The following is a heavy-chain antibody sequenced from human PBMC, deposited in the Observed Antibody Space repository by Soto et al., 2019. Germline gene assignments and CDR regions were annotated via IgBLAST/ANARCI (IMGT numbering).Heavy chain of an antibody. CDR1: GCIFDDYA. D-gene: IGHD1-26*01. CDR2: ISWNSGSI. CDR3: SKDISGRASFYYYFGMDV. J-gene: IGHJ6*02. Sequence: SMRVSRGASGCIFDDYAMHCVLKAPGKGLEWVSGISWNSGSIGYADSVKARFTISRDNGKNLLYLQMNSLRAEDTAFYYCSKDISGRASFYYYFGMDVWCQGTTVTAS. V-gene: IGHV3-9*01.